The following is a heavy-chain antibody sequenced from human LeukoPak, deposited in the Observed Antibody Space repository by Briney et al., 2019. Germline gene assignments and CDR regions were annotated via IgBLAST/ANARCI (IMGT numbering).Heavy chain of an antibody. V-gene: IGHV4-61*02. CDR1: GGSISSGSYY. D-gene: IGHD3-22*01. CDR2: IYTSGST. CDR3: ARDGTYYYDSSGYYYQYNWFDP. J-gene: IGHJ5*02. Sequence: SETLSLTCTVSGGSISSGSYYWSWIRQPAGKGLEWIGRIYTSGSTNYNPSLKSRVTISVDASKNQFSLKLSSVTAADTAVYYCARDGTYYYDSSGYYYQYNWFDPWGQGTLVTVSS.